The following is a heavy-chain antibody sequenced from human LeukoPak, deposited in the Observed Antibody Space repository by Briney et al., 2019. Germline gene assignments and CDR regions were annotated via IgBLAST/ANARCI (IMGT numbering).Heavy chain of an antibody. CDR2: ISIYNGDR. D-gene: IGHD2-2*01. J-gene: IGHJ6*02. Sequence: ASVKVSCKASGYTFRDYGISWVRLAPGQGLELMALISIYNGDRKYADNLPGRVTVTKDTSTSTAYMELRSLRPDDTAVYYCAREAVIVPGVAYYYNGMDVWGQGTTLTVSS. CDR3: AREAVIVPGVAYYYNGMDV. V-gene: IGHV1-18*01. CDR1: GYTFRDYG.